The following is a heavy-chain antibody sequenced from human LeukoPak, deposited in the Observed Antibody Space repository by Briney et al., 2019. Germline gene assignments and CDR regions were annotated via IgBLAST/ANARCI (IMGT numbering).Heavy chain of an antibody. Sequence: SETLSLTGIVSGGSISSTSYYWGWIRQSPGKGLEWIGSFYYSGSIFDNRSLRSRVTISIDMSKNQFLLKLTSVTAADTAVYYCARGGHPGPLSEYQLPHPPEGAAFDIWGQGTMVTVSS. CDR1: GGSISSTSYY. CDR3: ARGGHPGPLSEYQLPHPPEGAAFDI. V-gene: IGHV4-39*07. CDR2: FYYSGSI. J-gene: IGHJ3*02. D-gene: IGHD2-2*01.